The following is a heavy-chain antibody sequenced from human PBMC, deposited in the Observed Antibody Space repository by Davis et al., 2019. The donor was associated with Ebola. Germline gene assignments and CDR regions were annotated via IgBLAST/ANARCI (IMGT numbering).Heavy chain of an antibody. CDR2: ISYDEGHK. Sequence: PGGSLRLSCSASGFNFSNYGMHWVRQAPGKGLEWVSIISYDEGHKFYTDSVKGRFSVSRDNSKNTLYLQMNTLRVEDTAVYYCAKSGADDTAGYSPDSWGQGTLVTVSS. D-gene: IGHD2-21*01. V-gene: IGHV3-30*18. CDR1: GFNFSNYG. J-gene: IGHJ4*02. CDR3: AKSGADDTAGYSPDS.